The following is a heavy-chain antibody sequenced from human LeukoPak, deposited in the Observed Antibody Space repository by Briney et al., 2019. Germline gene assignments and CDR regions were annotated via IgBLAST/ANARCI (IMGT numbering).Heavy chain of an antibody. CDR1: GYTFTSYG. D-gene: IGHD6-6*01. Sequence: GASVKVSCKASGYTFTSYGISWVRQAPGQGLEWMGWISAYNGNTNYAQKLQGRVTMTTDTSTSTAYMELRSLRSDNTAVYYCARVRGSSSDYYGMDVWGQGTTVTVSS. CDR2: ISAYNGNT. J-gene: IGHJ6*02. V-gene: IGHV1-18*01. CDR3: ARVRGSSSDYYGMDV.